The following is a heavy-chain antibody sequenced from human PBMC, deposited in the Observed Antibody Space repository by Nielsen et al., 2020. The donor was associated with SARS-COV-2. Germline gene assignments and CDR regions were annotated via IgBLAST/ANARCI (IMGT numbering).Heavy chain of an antibody. CDR3: AKDLTLYDILTGYDY. CDR1: GFTLSRYG. D-gene: IGHD3-9*01. CDR2: TWYDGTNK. J-gene: IGHJ4*02. Sequence: GGSLRLSCAASGFTLSRYGMHWVRQAPGKGLEWVAVTWYDGTNKYYGDSVKGRFTISRDNSKNTLYLQMNSLRAEDTAVYYCAKDLTLYDILTGYDYWGQGTLVTVSS. V-gene: IGHV3-33*06.